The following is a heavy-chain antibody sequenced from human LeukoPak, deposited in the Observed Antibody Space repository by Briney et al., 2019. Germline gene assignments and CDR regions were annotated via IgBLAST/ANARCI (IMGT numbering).Heavy chain of an antibody. V-gene: IGHV4-38-2*02. D-gene: IGHD3-22*01. J-gene: IGHJ3*02. CDR2: IYHSGST. CDR1: GYSISSGYY. Sequence: AETLSLTCTVSGYSISSGYYWGWIRQPPGKGLEWIGSIYHSGSTYYNPSLKSRVTISVDTSKNQFSLKLSSVTAADTAVYYCARGVEWDSSGYYLIDAFDIWGQGTMVTVSS. CDR3: ARGVEWDSSGYYLIDAFDI.